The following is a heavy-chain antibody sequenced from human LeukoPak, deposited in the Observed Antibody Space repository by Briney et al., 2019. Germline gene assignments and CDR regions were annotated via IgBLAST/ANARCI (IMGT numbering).Heavy chain of an antibody. Sequence: ASVKVSCKASGYAFTGYYMHWVRQAPGQGLEWMGWINPDSGGTIYAQNFQGRVTMTRDTSISTAYMELSSLRSDDTAVYYCARDLGDTYGSVGDFDYWGQGTLVTVSS. V-gene: IGHV1-2*02. CDR3: ARDLGDTYGSVGDFDY. D-gene: IGHD3-10*01. CDR2: INPDSGGT. J-gene: IGHJ4*02. CDR1: GYAFTGYY.